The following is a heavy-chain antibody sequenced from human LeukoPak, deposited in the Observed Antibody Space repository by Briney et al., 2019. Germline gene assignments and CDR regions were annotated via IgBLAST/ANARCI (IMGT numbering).Heavy chain of an antibody. CDR3: ATSFGPVIAAAGTGAD. D-gene: IGHD6-13*01. CDR1: GFTFSTYG. CDR2: ISGSGSTT. Sequence: GGSLRLSCAASGFTFSTYGMHWVRQAPGEGLEWVSVISGSGSTTYYADSVKGRFTISRDNSKNTLSLQMNSLRAEDTAVYYCATSFGPVIAAAGTGADWGQGTLVTVSS. J-gene: IGHJ4*02. V-gene: IGHV3-23*01.